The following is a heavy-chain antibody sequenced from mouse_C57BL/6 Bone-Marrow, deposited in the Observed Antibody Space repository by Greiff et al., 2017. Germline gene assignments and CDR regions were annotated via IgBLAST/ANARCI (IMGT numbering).Heavy chain of an antibody. CDR2: INPSPGGT. D-gene: IGHD1-1*01. CDR1: GYSFTGYY. Sequence: VQLQQSGPELVKPGASVKISCKASGYSFTGYYMNWVKQSPEKSLEWIGEINPSPGGTTYNQKFKAKATLTVDKSSSTAYMQLKSLTSEDSAVYYWARGGGSSHWYFDVWGTGTTVTVSS. V-gene: IGHV1-42*01. CDR3: ARGGGSSHWYFDV. J-gene: IGHJ1*03.